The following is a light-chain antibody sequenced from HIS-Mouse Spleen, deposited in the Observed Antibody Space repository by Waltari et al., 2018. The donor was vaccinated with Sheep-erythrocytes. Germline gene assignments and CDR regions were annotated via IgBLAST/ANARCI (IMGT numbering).Light chain of an antibody. CDR2: DAS. CDR3: QQFNNYPRT. CDR1: QGISSA. Sequence: AIQLTQSPSSRSASGGDRVTITCRASQGISSALAWYQQKPGKAPKLLIYDASSLESGVPSRFSGSGSGTDFALTISSLQPEDFATYYCQQFNNYPRTFGQGTKVEIK. J-gene: IGKJ1*01. V-gene: IGKV1D-13*01.